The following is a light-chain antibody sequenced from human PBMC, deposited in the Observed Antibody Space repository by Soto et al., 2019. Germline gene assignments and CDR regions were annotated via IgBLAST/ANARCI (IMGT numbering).Light chain of an antibody. J-gene: IGKJ1*01. CDR1: QSVSSSY. Sequence: EIVLTQSPGTLSLSPGERATLSCRASQSVSSSYLAWYQQKPGQAHRLLIYGASSRATGIPDRFSGSGSGTEFTLTISSLQSEDFAVYYCQQYNNWPPTFGQGTKVDIK. CDR2: GAS. CDR3: QQYNNWPPT. V-gene: IGKV3-20*01.